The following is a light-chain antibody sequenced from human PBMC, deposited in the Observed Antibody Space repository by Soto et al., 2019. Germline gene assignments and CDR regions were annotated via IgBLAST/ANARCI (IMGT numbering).Light chain of an antibody. V-gene: IGKV1-17*01. CDR1: QSITNY. J-gene: IGKJ1*01. CDR3: QQYYSYPPT. Sequence: DIQMTQSPSALSASVGDRVTITCRASQSITNYLNWYQHKPGQAPNLLIYAASTLQSGVPSRFSGSGSGTDFTLTISCLQSEDFATYYCQQYYSYPPTFGQGTKVDIK. CDR2: AAS.